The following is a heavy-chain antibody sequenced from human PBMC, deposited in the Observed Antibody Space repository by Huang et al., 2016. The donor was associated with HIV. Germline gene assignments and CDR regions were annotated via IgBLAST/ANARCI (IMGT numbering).Heavy chain of an antibody. CDR1: GFGFSSYT. V-gene: IGHV3-30*07. J-gene: IGHJ4*02. CDR2: VTHDGRNE. D-gene: IGHD4-4*01. Sequence: QVQLVQSGGGVVQPGSSLRLSCAASGFGFSSYTMHWVRQAPGKGLEWLATVTHDGRNEYDADSLRGRFTISRDNSRNTVYLQMNSPTTDDTAVYFCAREGLQFIDSWGQGTLVIVSS. CDR3: AREGLQFIDS.